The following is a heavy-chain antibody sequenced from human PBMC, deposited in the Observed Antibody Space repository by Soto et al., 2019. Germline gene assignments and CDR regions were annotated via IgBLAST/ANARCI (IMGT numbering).Heavy chain of an antibody. CDR3: VKLGVGCSGGSCYSGLYGMDV. CDR1: GGSISSYD. V-gene: IGHV4-59*08. Sequence: SETLSLTCTVSGGSISSYDWSWFRQSPGKRMEWIGYVHHSWGSSYNPSLQSRVAISLDTSKSQFSLKVTSVTATDTAVYYCVKLGVGCSGGSCYSGLYGMDVWGQGTTVTVSS. J-gene: IGHJ6*02. D-gene: IGHD2-15*01. CDR2: VHHSWGS.